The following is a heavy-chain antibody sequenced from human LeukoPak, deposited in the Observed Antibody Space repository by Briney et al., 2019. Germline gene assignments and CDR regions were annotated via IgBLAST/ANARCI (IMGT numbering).Heavy chain of an antibody. D-gene: IGHD2-15*01. V-gene: IGHV3-23*01. CDR1: GFTFSSYA. Sequence: GRSLRLSCAASGFTFSSYAMSWVRQAPGKGLEWVSAISGSGGSTYHADSVKGRFTISRDNSKNTLYLQMSSLRAEDTAVYYCAKESYSVAYFDYWGQGTLVTVSS. J-gene: IGHJ4*02. CDR3: AKESYSVAYFDY. CDR2: ISGSGGST.